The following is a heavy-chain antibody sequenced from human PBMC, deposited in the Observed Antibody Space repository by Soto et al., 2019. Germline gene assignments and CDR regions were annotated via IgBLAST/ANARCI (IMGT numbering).Heavy chain of an antibody. CDR1: GDSISTSSHY. Sequence: QVRLQESGPGLVKPSETLALTCTVSGDSISTSSHYWSWIRQSPGKGLEWMGSIYYSGTTYYNPSLKSRVTMSVDTPKNEFSLKMSSVTAPDTGVYYCARHCSLGSCYDDAFDFWGQGAMVTVSS. V-gene: IGHV4-39*01. CDR2: IYYSGTT. D-gene: IGHD2-15*01. J-gene: IGHJ3*01. CDR3: ARHCSLGSCYDDAFDF.